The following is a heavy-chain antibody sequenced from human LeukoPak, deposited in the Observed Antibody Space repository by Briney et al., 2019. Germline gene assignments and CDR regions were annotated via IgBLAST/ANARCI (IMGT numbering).Heavy chain of an antibody. Sequence: GGSLRLSCAASGFTFSSYGMSWVRQAPGKGLEWVSAISGSGGSTYYADSVKGRFTVSRDNAKNSLYLQMNSLRAEDTAIYYCARDNYSGSRYFDHWGQGTLVTVSS. CDR1: GFTFSSYG. V-gene: IGHV3-23*01. CDR3: ARDNYSGSRYFDH. J-gene: IGHJ4*02. CDR2: ISGSGGST. D-gene: IGHD1-26*01.